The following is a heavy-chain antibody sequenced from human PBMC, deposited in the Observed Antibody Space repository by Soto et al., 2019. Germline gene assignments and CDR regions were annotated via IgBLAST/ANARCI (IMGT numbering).Heavy chain of an antibody. CDR3: ARDRVYTGRSDADY. Sequence: QVHLVQSWAEVKKPGSSVRDSCKTSGYTFSNYAISWVRQAPGQGIEWMGWITTGSGYTNLAHDRVTMTKDASTYTVYLEVTSLRSDDTAISFCARDRVYTGRSDADYWCQGTLVTVYS. D-gene: IGHD2-8*02. V-gene: IGHV1-18*01. CDR1: GYTFSNYA. CDR2: ITTGSGYT. J-gene: IGHJ4*02.